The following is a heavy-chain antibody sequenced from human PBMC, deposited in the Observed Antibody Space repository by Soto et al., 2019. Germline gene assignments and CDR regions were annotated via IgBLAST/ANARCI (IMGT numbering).Heavy chain of an antibody. Sequence: GGSLRLSCAASGFTFSSYSMNWVRQAPGKGLEWVSYISSSSSTIYYADSVKGRFTISRDNAKNSLYLQMNSLRDEDTAVYYCARDRQWLPPYYYYYGMDVWGQGTTVTVSS. J-gene: IGHJ6*02. CDR3: ARDRQWLPPYYYYYGMDV. CDR1: GFTFSSYS. D-gene: IGHD6-19*01. V-gene: IGHV3-48*02. CDR2: ISSSSSTI.